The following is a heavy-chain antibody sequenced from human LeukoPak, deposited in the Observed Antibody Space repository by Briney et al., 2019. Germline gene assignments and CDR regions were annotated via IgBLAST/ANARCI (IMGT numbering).Heavy chain of an antibody. CDR1: GYTFTSYG. CDR2: ISAYNGNT. CDR3: ARDRWADYSDSSEARNWFDP. V-gene: IGHV1-18*01. D-gene: IGHD3-22*01. J-gene: IGHJ5*02. Sequence: VASVKVSCKASGYTFTSYGISWVRQAPGQGLEWMGLISAYNGNTNYAQKLQGKVTMTTDTSTGTAYMELSRLRSDDTAVHYCARDRWADYSDSSEARNWFDPWGQGTLVTVSS.